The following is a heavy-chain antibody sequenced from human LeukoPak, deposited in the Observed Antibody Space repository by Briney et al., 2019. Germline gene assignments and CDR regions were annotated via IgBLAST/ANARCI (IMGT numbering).Heavy chain of an antibody. CDR3: ARAMVRGVISSARDY. J-gene: IGHJ4*02. D-gene: IGHD3-10*01. CDR2: IYPGDSDT. CDR1: GYIFNRFW. V-gene: IGHV5-51*01. Sequence: GGALEIFCQGSGYIFNRFWIGWVRELPGKGVEGRGIIYPGDSDTRYSPSFQRQVTISADKSISTAYLQWSSLKASDTAMYYCARAMVRGVISSARDYWGQGTLVTVSS.